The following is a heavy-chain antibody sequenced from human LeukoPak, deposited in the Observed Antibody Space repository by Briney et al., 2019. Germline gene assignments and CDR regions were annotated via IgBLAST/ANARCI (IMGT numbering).Heavy chain of an antibody. CDR3: ARGGGGYDFVGSIDY. CDR1: GGSISSGSYY. V-gene: IGHV4-61*02. CDR2: IYTSGST. J-gene: IGHJ4*02. Sequence: SETLSLTCTVSGGSISSGSYYWSWIRQPAGKGLEWIGRIYTSGSTNYNTSLKSRVTISVDTSKNQFSLKLSSVTAADTAVYYCARGGGGYDFVGSIDYWGQGTLVTVSS. D-gene: IGHD5-12*01.